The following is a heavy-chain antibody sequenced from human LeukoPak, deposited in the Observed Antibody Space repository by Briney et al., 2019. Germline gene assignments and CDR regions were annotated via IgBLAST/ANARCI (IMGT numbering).Heavy chain of an antibody. J-gene: IGHJ4*02. CDR1: GFTVSSNY. V-gene: IGHV3-53*01. CDR3: ALTMVHLGRLDYYFHY. D-gene: IGHD3-10*01. CDR2: IYSDGST. Sequence: GGSLRLSCAASGFTVSSNYMSWVRQAQGKGLEWVSVIYSDGSTYYADSVKGRFTISRDSSKNTLHLQVNSLRAEDTTVYYCALTMVHLGRLDYYFHYWGRGTLVTVSS.